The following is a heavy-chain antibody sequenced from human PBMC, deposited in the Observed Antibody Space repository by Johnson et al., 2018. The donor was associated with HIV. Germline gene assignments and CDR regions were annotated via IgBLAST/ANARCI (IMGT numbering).Heavy chain of an antibody. V-gene: IGHV3-33*06. CDR2: IWYDGSST. Sequence: QVQLVESGGGVVQPGRSLRLSCTASGFTFSSYGMHWVRQAPGKGLEWVAVIWYDGSSTYYADSVKGRFTISRDNSKNTVWLQMNSLRGEDTAVYYCTKPSTGTYYGFHIWGQGTMVTVSS. J-gene: IGHJ3*02. CDR1: GFTFSSYG. CDR3: TKPSTGTYYGFHI.